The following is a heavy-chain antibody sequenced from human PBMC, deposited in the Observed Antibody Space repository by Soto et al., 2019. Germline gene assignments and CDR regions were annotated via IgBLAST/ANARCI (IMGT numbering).Heavy chain of an antibody. J-gene: IGHJ5*02. CDR1: GGSISSGGYY. CDR2: IYYSGST. Sequence: QVQLQESGPGLVKPSQTLSLTCTVSGGSISSGGYYWSWIRQHPGKGLEWIGYIYYSGSTYYNPSLKSRVTISXXTXKXXFSLKLSSVTAADTAVYCCAKIPYCSGGSCYSFDPWGQGTLVTVSS. D-gene: IGHD2-15*01. V-gene: IGHV4-31*03. CDR3: AKIPYCSGGSCYSFDP.